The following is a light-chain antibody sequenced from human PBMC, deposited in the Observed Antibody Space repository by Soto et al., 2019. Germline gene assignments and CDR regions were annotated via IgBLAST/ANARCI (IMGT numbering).Light chain of an antibody. CDR2: EVN. Sequence: QSALTQPASVSGSPGQSITISCTGTSSDIGDYDYVSWYQHLPGKAPKLLIYEVNNRPSGVSDRFSGSKSGNVASLTISWLQAEDEADYYCSSYTSSSTYVFGTGTKLTVL. CDR3: SSYTSSSTYV. J-gene: IGLJ1*01. CDR1: SSDIGDYDY. V-gene: IGLV2-14*01.